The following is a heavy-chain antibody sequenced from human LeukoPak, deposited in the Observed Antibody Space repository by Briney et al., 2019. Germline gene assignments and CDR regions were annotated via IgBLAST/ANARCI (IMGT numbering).Heavy chain of an antibody. D-gene: IGHD1-26*01. V-gene: IGHV3-73*01. CDR2: IRSKANSYAT. Sequence: GGCLKLACSASGLTFSCAARDWGRQASGKGVGLVGIIRSKANSYATAYAASVKGRFTISRDDSKNTAYLQMNSLKTEDTAVYYCTDVGATDAGYWGQGTLVTVSS. CDR3: TDVGATDAGY. CDR1: GLTFSCAA. J-gene: IGHJ4*02.